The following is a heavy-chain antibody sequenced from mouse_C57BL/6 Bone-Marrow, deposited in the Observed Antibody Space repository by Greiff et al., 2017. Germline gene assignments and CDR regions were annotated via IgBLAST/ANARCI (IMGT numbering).Heavy chain of an antibody. V-gene: IGHV14-4*01. CDR3: TTGGNYRYVDV. CDR2: IDPENGDT. J-gene: IGHJ1*03. CDR1: GFNIKDDY. D-gene: IGHD2-1*01. Sequence: VQLQQSGAELVRPGASVKLSCTASGFNIKDDYMHWVKQRPEQGLEWIGWIDPENGDTAYASKFQGKATITADKSSNTAYLQLSSLTSEDTAVYYCTTGGNYRYVDVWGTGTTVTVTS.